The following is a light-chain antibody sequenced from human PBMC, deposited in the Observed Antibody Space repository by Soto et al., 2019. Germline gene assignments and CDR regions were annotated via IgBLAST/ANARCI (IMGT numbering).Light chain of an antibody. J-gene: IGKJ2*01. CDR3: QQSYSTPYT. Sequence: DIQMTQSPSSLSASVGDRVTITCRASQSMSNYLNWYQHKPGKAPKVLIYAASTLQSGVPSRFSGRGSGTDFTLTISSLQPEDFATYHCQQSYSTPYTFGQGTKREIK. CDR1: QSMSNY. V-gene: IGKV1-39*01. CDR2: AAS.